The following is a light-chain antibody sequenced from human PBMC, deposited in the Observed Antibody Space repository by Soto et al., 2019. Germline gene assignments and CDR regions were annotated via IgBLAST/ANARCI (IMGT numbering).Light chain of an antibody. V-gene: IGKV1-5*01. Sequence: DIQMTQSPSTLXASIGDRVTITCRASQSIGTWLAWYQQKPGTAPKLLIYDVSGLQGGVPSRFSGSGSGTEFTLTISRLQPDDLATYYCQEYYTYYRTFGQGTKVDIK. J-gene: IGKJ1*01. CDR2: DVS. CDR3: QEYYTYYRT. CDR1: QSIGTW.